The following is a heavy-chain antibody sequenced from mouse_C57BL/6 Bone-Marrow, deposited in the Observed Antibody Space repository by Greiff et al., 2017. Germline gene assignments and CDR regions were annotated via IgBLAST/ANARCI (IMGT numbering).Heavy chain of an antibody. CDR1: GYTFTSYW. J-gene: IGHJ3*01. Sequence: VQLQQPGAELVRPGTSVKLSCKASGYTFTSYWMHWVKQRPGQGLEWIGVIDPSDSYTNSNQKFKGKATLTVDTSSSTAYMQLSSLTSEDSAVYYCARWGWLLRGGFAYWGQGTLVTVSA. CDR2: IDPSDSYT. D-gene: IGHD2-3*01. CDR3: ARWGWLLRGGFAY. V-gene: IGHV1-59*01.